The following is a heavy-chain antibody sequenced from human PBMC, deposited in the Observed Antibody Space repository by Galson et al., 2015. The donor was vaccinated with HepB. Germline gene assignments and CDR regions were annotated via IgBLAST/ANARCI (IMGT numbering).Heavy chain of an antibody. Sequence: SLRLSCAASGFTFSSYNMHWVRQAPGKGLEWVAVIWYDGTIKYYVDSVKGRFTISRDNSKNTLNLQMNSLRVDDTAVYYCAGHNIAGGLDPWGQGTLVTVSS. CDR3: AGHNIAGGLDP. D-gene: IGHD6-13*01. CDR2: IWYDGTIK. CDR1: GFTFSSYN. V-gene: IGHV3-33*01. J-gene: IGHJ5*02.